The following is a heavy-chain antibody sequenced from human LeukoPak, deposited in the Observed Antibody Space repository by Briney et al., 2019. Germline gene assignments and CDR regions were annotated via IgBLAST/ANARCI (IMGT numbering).Heavy chain of an antibody. CDR3: AREVEAMNRAFDT. CDR2: IYPSGST. V-gene: IGHV4-4*07. D-gene: IGHD1-14*01. CDR1: GGSISSYY. J-gene: IGHJ3*02. Sequence: PSETLSLTCNVSGGSISSYYWSWIRQPAGKGLEWIGRIYPSGSTNYNPSLESRVTMSVDTSKNQFSLKLSSVTAADTAVYYCAREVEAMNRAFDTWGQGTMVTVSS.